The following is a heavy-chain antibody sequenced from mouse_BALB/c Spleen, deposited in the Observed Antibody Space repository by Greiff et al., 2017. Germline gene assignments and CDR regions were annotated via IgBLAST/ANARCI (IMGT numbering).Heavy chain of an antibody. V-gene: IGHV14-1*02. Sequence: EVQLQQSGAELVRPGALVKLSCKASGFNIKDYYMHWVKQRPEQGLEWIGWIDPENGNTIYDPKFQGKASITADTSSNTAYLQLSSLTSEDTAVYYCARGPYAMDYWGQGTSATVSS. CDR2: IDPENGNT. CDR1: GFNIKDYY. J-gene: IGHJ4*01. CDR3: ARGPYAMDY.